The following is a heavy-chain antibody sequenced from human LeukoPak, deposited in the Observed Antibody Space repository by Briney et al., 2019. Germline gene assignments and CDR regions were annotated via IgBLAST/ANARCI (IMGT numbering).Heavy chain of an antibody. CDR3: ARGQLTYCGGDCFSNHWIGVIDY. J-gene: IGHJ4*02. Sequence: GGSLRLSCVASGLIFNTYDMHWVRQAPGKGLEWVAVVSYSGSNKYQADSVKGRFTISRDNSKNTLYLQMSSLRAEDTAVYYCARGQLTYCGGDCFSNHWIGVIDYWGQGTLVTVSS. CDR1: GLIFNTYD. CDR2: VSYSGSNK. D-gene: IGHD2-21*02. V-gene: IGHV3-30*03.